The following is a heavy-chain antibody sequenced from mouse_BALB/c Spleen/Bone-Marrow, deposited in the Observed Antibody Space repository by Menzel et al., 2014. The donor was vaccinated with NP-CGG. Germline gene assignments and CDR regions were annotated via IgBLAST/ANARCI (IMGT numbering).Heavy chain of an antibody. V-gene: IGHV1-9*01. J-gene: IGHJ4*01. CDR3: AKGGHVMDY. Sequence: QVQLQQSGAELMKPGASVMISCKATGYTFSDYWIEWVKQRPGHGLEWIGEILPGGGSTNYNENFKGKATFTADTSSNTAYMQRSSLTSEDSAVYYCAKGGHVMDYWGQGTSVTVSS. D-gene: IGHD1-1*02. CDR1: GYTFSDYW. CDR2: ILPGGGST.